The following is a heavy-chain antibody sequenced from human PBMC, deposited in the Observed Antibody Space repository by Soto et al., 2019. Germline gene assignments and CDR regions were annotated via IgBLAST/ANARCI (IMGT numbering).Heavy chain of an antibody. CDR2: IYYSGST. Sequence: SETLSLTCTVSGGSISSSSYYWGWIRQPPGKGLEWIGSIYYSGSTYYNPSLKSRVTISVDTSKNQFSLKLSSVTAADTAVYYCARQIGYYDILTGYYYYYYYMDVWGKGTTVTVS. CDR1: GGSISSSSYY. D-gene: IGHD3-9*01. CDR3: ARQIGYYDILTGYYYYYYYMDV. V-gene: IGHV4-39*01. J-gene: IGHJ6*03.